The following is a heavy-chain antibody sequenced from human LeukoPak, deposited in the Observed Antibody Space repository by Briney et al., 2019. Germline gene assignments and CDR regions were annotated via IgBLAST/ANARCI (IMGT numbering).Heavy chain of an antibody. CDR3: ARVSYGDYFLDV. J-gene: IGHJ6*03. CDR2: IYTSGST. D-gene: IGHD4-17*01. Sequence: SETLSLTCAVYGGSFSGYYWSWIRQPAGKGLEWIGRIYTSGSTNYNPSLKSRVTMSVDTSKNQFSLKLSSVTAADTAVYYCARVSYGDYFLDVWGQGTTVTVSS. V-gene: IGHV4-59*10. CDR1: GGSFSGYY.